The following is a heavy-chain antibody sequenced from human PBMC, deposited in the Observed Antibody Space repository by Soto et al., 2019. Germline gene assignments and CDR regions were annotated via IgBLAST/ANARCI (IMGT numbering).Heavy chain of an antibody. J-gene: IGHJ4*01. CDR2: INSDGSST. CDR1: GFTFSSYW. D-gene: IGHD2-2*01. CDR3: AKYTSCPGGFDC. V-gene: IGHV3-74*01. Sequence: EVQRVESVGGLVQPGGALRLSWAASGFTFSSYWMHWVRQAPGKGLVWVSRINSDGSSTSYADSVKGRFTICRDTAKNTLYLQMNSLRAEDTAVYYCAKYTSCPGGFDCWGHGTLVTVSS.